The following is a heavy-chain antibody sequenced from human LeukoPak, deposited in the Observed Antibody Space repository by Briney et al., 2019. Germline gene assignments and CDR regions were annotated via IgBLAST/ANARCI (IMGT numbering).Heavy chain of an antibody. J-gene: IGHJ4*02. CDR2: IRYDGSNK. V-gene: IGHV3-30*02. CDR1: GFTFSSYG. Sequence: GGSLRLSCAASGFTFSSYGMHWVRQAPGKGLEWVAFIRYDGSNKYYADSVKGRFTISRDNSKNTLYLQMNSLRAEDTAVYYCAKVQRYDFWSGYHSDSAYWGQGTLVTVSS. CDR3: AKVQRYDFWSGYHSDSAY. D-gene: IGHD3-3*01.